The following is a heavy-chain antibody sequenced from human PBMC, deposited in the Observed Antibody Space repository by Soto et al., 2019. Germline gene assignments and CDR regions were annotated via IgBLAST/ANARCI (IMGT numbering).Heavy chain of an antibody. Sequence: QITLKESGPTLVKPTQTLTLTCTVSGFSLTTHEVGVGWSRQPPGKALEWLAFISWNDERRYSPSLKRRLTITKDTSKNQVVLTMANVDPADTGTYFCAHRPPKYSTAWLAFDFWGQGTTVAVSS. J-gene: IGHJ3*01. V-gene: IGHV2-5*01. D-gene: IGHD5-18*01. CDR2: ISWNDER. CDR3: AHRPPKYSTAWLAFDF. CDR1: GFSLTTHEVG.